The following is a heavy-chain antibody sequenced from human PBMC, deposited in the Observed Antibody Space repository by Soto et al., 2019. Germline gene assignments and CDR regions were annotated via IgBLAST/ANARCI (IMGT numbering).Heavy chain of an antibody. V-gene: IGHV4-34*12. Sequence: SETLSLTCAVYGGSFSAYYWSWVRQPPGKGLEWIGEIIHSESTKYDPSLKSRVTISVDTSKNQFSLKLSSVTAADTAVYYCARQRPTDGRWEFANYYGMDVWGQGTPVTVSS. CDR2: IIHSEST. J-gene: IGHJ6*02. CDR1: GGSFSAYY. CDR3: ARQRPTDGRWEFANYYGMDV. D-gene: IGHD1-26*01.